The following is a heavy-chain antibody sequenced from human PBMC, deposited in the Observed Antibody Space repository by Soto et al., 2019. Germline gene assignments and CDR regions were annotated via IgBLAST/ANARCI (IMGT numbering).Heavy chain of an antibody. V-gene: IGHV3-48*02. J-gene: IGHJ5*02. CDR1: GFTFSSYA. CDR3: ARGHTGSWYWFDP. CDR2: VSTSGSTT. Sequence: GGSLRLSCAASGFTFSSYAMNWVRQAPGKGLEWPSYVSTSGSTTHYADSAKGRFTISRDNAKDSLYLQMDSLRDDDTAVYYCARGHTGSWYWFDPWGQGTLVTVSS. D-gene: IGHD6-13*01.